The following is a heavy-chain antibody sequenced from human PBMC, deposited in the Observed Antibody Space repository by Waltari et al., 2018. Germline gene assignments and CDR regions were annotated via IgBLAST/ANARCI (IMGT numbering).Heavy chain of an antibody. CDR2: SDTSGST. CDR1: GGSISSYY. D-gene: IGHD6-6*01. J-gene: IGHJ4*02. Sequence: QVQLQESGPGLVKPSETLSLTCTVSGGSISSYYWSWIRQPPGKGLGWIGDSDTSGSTNYNPSLKSRVTISVDTSKNQFALKLSSVTAADTAVYYWARGGSSSSFDYWGQGTLVTVSS. V-gene: IGHV4-4*09. CDR3: ARGGSSSSFDY.